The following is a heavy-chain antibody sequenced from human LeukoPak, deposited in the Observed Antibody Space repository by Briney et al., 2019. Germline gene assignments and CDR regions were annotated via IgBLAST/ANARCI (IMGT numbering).Heavy chain of an antibody. V-gene: IGHV1-2*02. Sequence: GASVKVSCKASGYTFTDYYIHWVRQGPGQGLEWVGCIKPNSGGTKYAQTFQGRVTMTGDTSINTAYMELSRLTYDDTAVYYCAGLPRYNWNEPLDYWGQGTLVTVSS. D-gene: IGHD1-20*01. J-gene: IGHJ4*02. CDR1: GYTFTDYY. CDR3: AGLPRYNWNEPLDY. CDR2: IKPNSGGT.